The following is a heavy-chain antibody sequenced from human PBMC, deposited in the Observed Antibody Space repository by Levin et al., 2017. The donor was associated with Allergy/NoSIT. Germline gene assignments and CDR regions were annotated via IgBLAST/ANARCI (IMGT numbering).Heavy chain of an antibody. J-gene: IGHJ4*02. Sequence: PWGSLRLSCTASGITFSNAWMSWARQAPGKGLEWVGRIKSKTDGGTADYASPVKGRFTISRDDSKNTLYLQMNSLKTEDTAVYYCTTYISSWYYFDNWGQGTLVTVSS. D-gene: IGHD6-13*01. V-gene: IGHV3-15*01. CDR2: IKSKTDGGTA. CDR3: TTYISSWYYFDN. CDR1: GITFSNAW.